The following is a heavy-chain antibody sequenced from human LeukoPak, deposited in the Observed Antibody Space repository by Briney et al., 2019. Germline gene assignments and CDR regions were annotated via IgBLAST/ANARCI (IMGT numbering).Heavy chain of an antibody. Sequence: GESLKISCQGSGYSFTNYWIGWVRQMPGKGLEWMGIIYPGDSDTRYSPSFQGQVTISADKSISTAYLQWSSLKASDTAMYYCARVRYSSGWYRGYWYFDLWGRGTLVTVSS. CDR2: IYPGDSDT. V-gene: IGHV5-51*01. CDR1: GYSFTNYW. CDR3: ARVRYSSGWYRGYWYFDL. D-gene: IGHD6-19*01. J-gene: IGHJ2*01.